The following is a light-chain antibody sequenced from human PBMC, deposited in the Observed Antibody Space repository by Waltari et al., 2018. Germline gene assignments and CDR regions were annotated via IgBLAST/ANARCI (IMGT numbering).Light chain of an antibody. Sequence: QSALTQPASVSGSPGQSITISCTGTSSDVGGYNYVSWYQQHPGKAPKLMIYDGSNRPSGVSNRFSGSKSGNTASLTISGLQAEDEADYYCSSYTSTDVVFGGGTKLTVL. CDR2: DGS. J-gene: IGLJ2*01. CDR1: SSDVGGYNY. CDR3: SSYTSTDVV. V-gene: IGLV2-14*01.